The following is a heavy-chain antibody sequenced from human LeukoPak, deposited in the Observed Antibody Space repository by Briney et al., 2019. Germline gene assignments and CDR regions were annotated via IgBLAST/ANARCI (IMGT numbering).Heavy chain of an antibody. CDR3: ASDKDYALDY. V-gene: IGHV3-48*02. CDR2: ITSSGDTT. J-gene: IGHJ4*02. D-gene: IGHD3-16*01. CDR1: GLTFGSYS. Sequence: GGSLGLSCAASGLTFGSYSMNWVRQAPGKGLEWVSYITSSGDTTYYADSVKGRFTISRDNAKNSLYLQMNSLKDEDTAVYYCASDKDYALDYWGQGTLVTVSS.